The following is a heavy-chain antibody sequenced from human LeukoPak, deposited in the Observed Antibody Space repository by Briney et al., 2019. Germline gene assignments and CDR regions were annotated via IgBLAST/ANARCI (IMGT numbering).Heavy chain of an antibody. CDR1: GFTFTSSA. D-gene: IGHD1-14*01. CDR2: IVVGSGNR. CDR3: AAGTSGRPEYFQH. J-gene: IGHJ1*01. V-gene: IGHV1-58*02. Sequence: GTSLKVSCKASGFTFTSSAMEWVRPARGQRIEWIGWIVVGSGNRNYAQKCQERVSITRDMSTGTAYMELSSLRSEDTAVYFCAAGTSGRPEYFQHWGQGTLVTVSS.